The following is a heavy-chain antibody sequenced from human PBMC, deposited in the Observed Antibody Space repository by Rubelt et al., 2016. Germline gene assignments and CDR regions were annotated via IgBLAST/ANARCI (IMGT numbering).Heavy chain of an antibody. Sequence: QLQLQESGPGPVKPSETLSLTCTVSGGSISSSSHYWGWIRQPPGKGLEWIGIIYYTGSTYNNPSLKSRVSISVDTSTNQFSLKLSSVTAADTAVYYCARGPLGALDYWGQGTLVTVSS. D-gene: IGHD1-26*01. CDR1: GGSISSSSHY. CDR3: ARGPLGALDY. V-gene: IGHV4-39*01. J-gene: IGHJ4*02. CDR2: IYYTGST.